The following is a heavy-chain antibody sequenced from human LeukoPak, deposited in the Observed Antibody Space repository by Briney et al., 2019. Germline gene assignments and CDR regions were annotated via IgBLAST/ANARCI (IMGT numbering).Heavy chain of an antibody. CDR2: ISAYNGNT. CDR1: GYTFTSYG. V-gene: IGHV1-18*01. Sequence: ASVKVSCKASGYTFTSYGISWVRQAPGRGLEWMGWISAYNGNTNYAQKLQGRVTMTTDTSTSTAYMELRSLRSDDTAVYYCARDGPLVRGVTDFDYWGQGTLVTVSS. D-gene: IGHD3-10*01. CDR3: ARDGPLVRGVTDFDY. J-gene: IGHJ4*02.